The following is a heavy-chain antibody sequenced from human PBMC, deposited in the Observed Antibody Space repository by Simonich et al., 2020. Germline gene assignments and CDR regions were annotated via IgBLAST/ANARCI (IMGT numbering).Heavy chain of an antibody. CDR3: ARGRLTGDKGAFDI. J-gene: IGHJ3*02. V-gene: IGHV1-2*02. Sequence: QVQLVQSGAEVKKPGASVKVSCKASGYTFTGYYMHWVRQAPGQGLGGMEWINPNRGGTNYAQKCQGRVTMTRDTSISTAYMELSRLRSDDTAVYYCARGRLTGDKGAFDIWGQGTMVTVSS. CDR2: INPNRGGT. CDR1: GYTFTGYY. D-gene: IGHD7-27*01.